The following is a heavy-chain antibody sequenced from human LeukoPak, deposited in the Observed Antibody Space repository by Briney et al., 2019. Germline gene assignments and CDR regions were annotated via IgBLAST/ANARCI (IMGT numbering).Heavy chain of an antibody. V-gene: IGHV3-21*01. Sequence: GGSLRLSCAASGFTFSSYSMNWVRQAPGKGLEWVSSISSSSSYIYYADSVKGRFTISRDNAKNSLYLQMNSLRAEDTAVYYCARLLAAPNYYYGMDVWAKGPRSPSPQ. CDR3: ARLLAAPNYYYGMDV. CDR2: ISSSSSYI. D-gene: IGHD2-15*01. CDR1: GFTFSSYS. J-gene: IGHJ6*04.